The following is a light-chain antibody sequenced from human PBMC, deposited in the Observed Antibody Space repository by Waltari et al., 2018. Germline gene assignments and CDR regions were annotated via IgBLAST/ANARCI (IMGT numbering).Light chain of an antibody. CDR2: DVV. Sequence: QSALTQPRSVSGSPGQSVTLSCSGTSSDIGNYNFVSWYQQHPVNAPKLLIYDVVKRPSGVPDRFSGSKSGNTASLTISGLQTEDEGDYYCCSHAGSYTFVFGGGTQLTVL. V-gene: IGLV2-11*01. CDR1: SSDIGNYNF. J-gene: IGLJ7*01. CDR3: CSHAGSYTFV.